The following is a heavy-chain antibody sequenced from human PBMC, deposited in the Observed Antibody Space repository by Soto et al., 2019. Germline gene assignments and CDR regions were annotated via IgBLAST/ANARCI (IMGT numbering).Heavy chain of an antibody. CDR3: AREVAGTGSFDY. V-gene: IGHV1-69*13. Sequence: SVKVSCKASGGTFSSYAISWVRQAPGQGLEWMGGIIPIFGTANYAQKFQGRVTITADESTSTAYMELSSLRSEDTAVYYCAREVAGTGSFDYWGQGTLVTVSS. CDR2: IIPIFGTA. CDR1: GGTFSSYA. D-gene: IGHD3-10*01. J-gene: IGHJ4*02.